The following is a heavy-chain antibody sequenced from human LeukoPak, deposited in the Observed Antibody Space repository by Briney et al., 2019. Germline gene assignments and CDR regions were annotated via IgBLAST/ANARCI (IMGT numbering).Heavy chain of an antibody. Sequence: SETLSLTCTVSRGSISSSSYYWGWIRQPPGKGLEWIGSIYYSGSTYYNPSLKSRVTISVDTSKNQFSLKLSSVTAADTAVYYCARPPAGGYSYGSPFDYWGQGTLVTVSS. CDR1: RGSISSSSYY. J-gene: IGHJ4*02. D-gene: IGHD5-18*01. V-gene: IGHV4-39*01. CDR2: IYYSGST. CDR3: ARPPAGGYSYGSPFDY.